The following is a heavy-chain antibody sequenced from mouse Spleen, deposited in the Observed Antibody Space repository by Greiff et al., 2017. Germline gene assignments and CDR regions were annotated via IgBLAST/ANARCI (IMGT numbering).Heavy chain of an antibody. CDR2: ISSGGGNT. CDR3: ARLLVGRYEDY. D-gene: IGHD1-1*02. J-gene: IGHJ4*01. CDR1: GFTFSSYA. V-gene: IGHV5-9*04. Sequence: EVKVEESGGGLVKLGGSLKLSCAASGFTFSSYAMSWVRQTPEKRLEWVATISSGGGNTYYPDSVKGRFTISRDNAKNTLYLQMSSLKSEDTAMYYCARLLVGRYEDYWGQGTSVTVSS.